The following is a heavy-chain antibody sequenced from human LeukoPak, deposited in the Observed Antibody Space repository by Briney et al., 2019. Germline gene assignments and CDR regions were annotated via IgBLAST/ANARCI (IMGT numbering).Heavy chain of an antibody. CDR2: MYYSGST. J-gene: IGHJ6*03. CDR3: ARVFRGFGELYPYYYYYMDV. V-gene: IGHV4-39*07. Sequence: SETLSLTCTVSGGSISSSSYYWGWIRQPPGKGLEWIGSMYYSGSTYYNPSLKSRVSISVDTSKNQFSLKLSSVTAADTAVYYCARVFRGFGELYPYYYYYMDVWGKGTTVTVSS. CDR1: GGSISSSSYY. D-gene: IGHD3-10*01.